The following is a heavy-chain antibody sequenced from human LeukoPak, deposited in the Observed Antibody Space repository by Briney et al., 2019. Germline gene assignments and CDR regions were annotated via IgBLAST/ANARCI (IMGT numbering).Heavy chain of an antibody. J-gene: IGHJ3*02. D-gene: IGHD6-13*01. CDR3: AKDWGAYSSSWYGVGVAFDI. Sequence: PGGSLRLSCAASGFTFSSYGMSWVRQAPGKGLEWVSAISGRGGSTYYADSVKGRFTISRDNSKNTLYLQMNSLRAEDTAVYYWAKDWGAYSSSWYGVGVAFDIWGQGIMVTVSS. CDR1: GFTFSSYG. V-gene: IGHV3-23*01. CDR2: ISGRGGST.